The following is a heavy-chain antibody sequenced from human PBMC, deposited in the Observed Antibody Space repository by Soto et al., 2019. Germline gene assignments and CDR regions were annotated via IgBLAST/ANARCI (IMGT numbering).Heavy chain of an antibody. V-gene: IGHV6-1*01. CDR3: ESDGNSGYDLNAFDI. Sequence: KQSQTLSLTCAISGDSVSSNSAAWNWIRQSPSRGLEWLGRTYYRSKWYNDYAVSVKSRITINPDTSKNQFSLQLNSVTPEDTAVYSLESDGNSGYDLNAFDIWGRGTMVTVSS. CDR1: GDSVSSNSAA. CDR2: TYYRSKWYN. D-gene: IGHD5-12*01. J-gene: IGHJ3*02.